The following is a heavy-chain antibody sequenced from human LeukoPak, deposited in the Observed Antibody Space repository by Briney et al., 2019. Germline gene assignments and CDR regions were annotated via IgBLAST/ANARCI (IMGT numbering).Heavy chain of an antibody. D-gene: IGHD6-13*01. V-gene: IGHV4-4*07. CDR1: GGTISSYY. CDR2: IYTSGST. CDR3: ARVGGVYSYFDY. Sequence: SATLSLTCTVSGGTISSYYWSWIRQPAGKGLEWIGRIYTSGSTNYNPSLKSRVTMSVDTAKNQFCLKLSSVTAADTAVYYCARVGGVYSYFDYWGQGTLVTVSS. J-gene: IGHJ4*02.